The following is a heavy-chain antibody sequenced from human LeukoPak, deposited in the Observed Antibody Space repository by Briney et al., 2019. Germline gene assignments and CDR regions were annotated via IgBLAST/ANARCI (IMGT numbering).Heavy chain of an antibody. J-gene: IGHJ4*02. CDR2: IRYDGSNK. V-gene: IGHV3-30*02. CDR1: GFTFSSYG. CDR3: AKDYTPDY. Sequence: GGSLRLSCAASGFTFSSYGMHWVRQAAGKGLEWVAFIRYDGSNKYYADSVKGRFSISRDNSKNTLYLQMNSLRAEDTAVYYRAKDYTPDYWGQGTLVTVSS.